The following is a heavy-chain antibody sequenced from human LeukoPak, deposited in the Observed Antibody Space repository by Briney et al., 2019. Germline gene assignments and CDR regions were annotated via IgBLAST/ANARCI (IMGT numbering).Heavy chain of an antibody. J-gene: IGHJ2*01. CDR1: GFTVSSNN. CDR3: ARDAGLRGAI. V-gene: IGHV3-48*04. Sequence: PGGSLRLSCAASGFTVSSNNMHWVRQSPGGGLEWLSYISAGSGTIYSADSLKGRFTTSRDNAKDSLYLEMNSLRVEDTAVYYCARDAGLRGAIWGRGTLVTVSS. CDR2: ISAGSGTI.